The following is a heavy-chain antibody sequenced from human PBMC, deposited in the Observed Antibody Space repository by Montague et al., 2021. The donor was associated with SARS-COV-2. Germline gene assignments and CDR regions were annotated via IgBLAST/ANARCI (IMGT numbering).Heavy chain of an antibody. CDR3: ARVPPYYYDSSGYYSGAFDI. J-gene: IGHJ3*02. CDR1: GGSISSGSYY. V-gene: IGHV4-61*02. CDR2: IYTSGST. D-gene: IGHD3-22*01. Sequence: TLSLTCTVSGGSISSGSYYWSWLRRPAGKGLEWIGRIYTSGSTNYNPSLKSRVTISVDTSKNQFSLKLSSVTAADTAVYYCARVPPYYYDSSGYYSGAFDIWGQGTMVTVSS.